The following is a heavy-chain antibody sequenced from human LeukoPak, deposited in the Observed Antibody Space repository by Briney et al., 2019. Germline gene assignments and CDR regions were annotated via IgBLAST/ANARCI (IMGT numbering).Heavy chain of an antibody. Sequence: LAGGSLRLSCAASGFTFSSYAMSWVRQAPGKGLEWVSAISGSGGSTYYADSVKGRFTISRDNSKNTLYLQMNSLRAEDTAVYYWAKGTPRRGYYSFFFDFWGQGTLVTVSS. CDR3: AKGTPRRGYYSFFFDF. CDR1: GFTFSSYA. J-gene: IGHJ4*02. D-gene: IGHD3-3*01. V-gene: IGHV3-23*01. CDR2: ISGSGGST.